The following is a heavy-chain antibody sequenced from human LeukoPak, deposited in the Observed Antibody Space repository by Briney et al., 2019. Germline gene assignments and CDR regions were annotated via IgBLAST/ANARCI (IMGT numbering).Heavy chain of an antibody. CDR3: ARSAVGTSCCTAVDY. Sequence: GGSLRLSSAASGFTFSTYAMTWVRQAPGKGLEWVSGISTSGDRTYYADSVKGRFTISRDNSKYTLYLQMNSLRAEDTAEYYCARSAVGTSCCTAVDYWGQGTLVTVSS. CDR2: ISTSGDRT. V-gene: IGHV3-23*01. J-gene: IGHJ4*02. D-gene: IGHD1-26*01. CDR1: GFTFSTYA.